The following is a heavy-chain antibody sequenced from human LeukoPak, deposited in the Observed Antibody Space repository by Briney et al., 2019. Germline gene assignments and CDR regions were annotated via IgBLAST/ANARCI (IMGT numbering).Heavy chain of an antibody. J-gene: IGHJ4*02. CDR1: GYTFTGYY. Sequence: ASVKVSCKASGYTFTGYYMHWVRQAPGQGLEWMGWINPNSGGTNYAQKFQGRVTMTRDTSISTAYMELSRLRSDDTAVYYCARDSIPGYSYGFGYWGQGTLVTVSS. V-gene: IGHV1-2*02. CDR3: ARDSIPGYSYGFGY. CDR2: INPNSGGT. D-gene: IGHD5-18*01.